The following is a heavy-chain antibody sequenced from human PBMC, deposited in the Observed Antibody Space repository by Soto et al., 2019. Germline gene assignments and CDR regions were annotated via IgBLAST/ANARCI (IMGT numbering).Heavy chain of an antibody. CDR2: INPSGGST. Sequence: ASVKGSCKASGYTFTSYYMDWVRHAPGQGLEWMGIINPSGGSTSYAQKFQGRVTMTRDTSTSTVYMGLSSLRSEDTAVYYCARVGKGRPPLDYWGQGTLVIVSS. D-gene: IGHD6-13*01. CDR3: ARVGKGRPPLDY. CDR1: GYTFTSYY. J-gene: IGHJ4*02. V-gene: IGHV1-46*01.